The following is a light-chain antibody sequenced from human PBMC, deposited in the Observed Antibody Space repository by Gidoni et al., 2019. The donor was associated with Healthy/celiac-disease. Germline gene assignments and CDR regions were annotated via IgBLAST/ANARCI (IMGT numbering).Light chain of an antibody. CDR3: SSYTSSSPYV. Sequence: QSALTQPASVSGSPGQSIPISCTGTSSDVGGYNYVSWYQQHPGKAPKLMIYEVSNRPSGVSHRFSGSKSGNTASLTISGLQAEDEADYYCSSYTSSSPYVFGTGTKVTVL. CDR2: EVS. J-gene: IGLJ1*01. CDR1: SSDVGGYNY. V-gene: IGLV2-14*01.